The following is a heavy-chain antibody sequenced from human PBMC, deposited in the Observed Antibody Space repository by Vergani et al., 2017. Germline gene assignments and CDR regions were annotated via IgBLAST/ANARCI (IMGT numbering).Heavy chain of an antibody. J-gene: IGHJ4*02. V-gene: IGHV4-4*09. CDR2: IYTSGST. CDR1: GGSFSGYY. Sequence: QVQLQQWGAGLLKPSETLSLTCAVYGGSFSGYYWSWIRQPPGKGLEWIGYIYTSGSTNYNPSLKSRVTISVDTSKNQFSLKLSSVTAADTAVYYCARIDGYNYYLDYWGQGTLVTVSS. CDR3: ARIDGYNYYLDY. D-gene: IGHD5-24*01.